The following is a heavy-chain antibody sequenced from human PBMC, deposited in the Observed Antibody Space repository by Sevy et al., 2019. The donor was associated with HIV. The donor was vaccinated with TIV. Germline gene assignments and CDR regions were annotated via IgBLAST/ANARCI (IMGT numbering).Heavy chain of an antibody. CDR3: ARERDAIDDAFDI. V-gene: IGHV3-30*04. CDR1: GFTFSSYA. CDR2: ISYDGSNK. J-gene: IGHJ3*02. Sequence: GGSLRLSCAASGFTFSSYAMHWVRQAPGKGLEWVAVISYDGSNKYYADSVKGRFTISRDNSKNTLYLQMNSLRAEDTAVYYCARERDAIDDAFDIWGQGTMVTVSS.